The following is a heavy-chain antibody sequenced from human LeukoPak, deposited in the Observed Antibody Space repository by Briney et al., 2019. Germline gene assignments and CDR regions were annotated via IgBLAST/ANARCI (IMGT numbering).Heavy chain of an antibody. J-gene: IGHJ6*02. CDR1: GYTFTSYY. CDR3: ARDSPATRGMDV. V-gene: IGHV1-46*01. Sequence: ASVKVSCKASGYTFTSYYMHWVRQAPGQGLEWMGIINPSGGSTSYAQKFQGRVTMTRDTSTSTVYMELSSLRSEDTAVYYCARDSPATRGMDVWGQGTTVTASS. CDR2: INPSGGST.